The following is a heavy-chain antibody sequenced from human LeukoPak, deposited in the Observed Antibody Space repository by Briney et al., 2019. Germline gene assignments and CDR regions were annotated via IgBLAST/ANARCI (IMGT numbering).Heavy chain of an antibody. CDR2: ISYDGSNK. CDR1: GFTISSRA. CDR3: AKDSPFDY. J-gene: IGHJ4*02. Sequence: GGSLRLSCAASGFTISSRAMTWVRQAPGKGLEWVAVISYDGSNKYYADSVKGRFTISRDNSKNTLYLQMNSLRAEDTAVYYCAKDSPFDYWGQGTLVTVSS. V-gene: IGHV3-30*18.